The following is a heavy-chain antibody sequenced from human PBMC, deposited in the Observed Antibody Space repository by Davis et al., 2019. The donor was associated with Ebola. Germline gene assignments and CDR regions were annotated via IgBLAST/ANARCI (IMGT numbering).Heavy chain of an antibody. CDR2: INSDGSIT. Sequence: GESLKISCAASGSTFSGYWMYWVRQAPGKGLVWVSRINSDGSITNYADSVKGRFTISRDDAKNALYLQMNSLRAEDTAVYYCALSNWFDPWGQGTLVTVSS. CDR1: GSTFSGYW. V-gene: IGHV3-74*01. CDR3: ALSNWFDP. J-gene: IGHJ5*02.